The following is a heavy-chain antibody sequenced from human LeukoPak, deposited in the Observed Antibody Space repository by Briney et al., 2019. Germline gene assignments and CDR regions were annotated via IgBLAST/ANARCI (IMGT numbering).Heavy chain of an antibody. V-gene: IGHV3-30*03. CDR2: ISYDGSNK. CDR3: APSEPGIAVAGTGD. CDR1: GFTFSSYG. Sequence: PGRSLRLSCAASGFTFSSYGMHWVRRAPGKGLEWVAVISYDGSNKYYADSVKGRFTISRDNSKNTLYLQMNSLRAEDTAVYYCAPSEPGIAVAGTGDWGQGTLVTVSS. J-gene: IGHJ4*02. D-gene: IGHD6-19*01.